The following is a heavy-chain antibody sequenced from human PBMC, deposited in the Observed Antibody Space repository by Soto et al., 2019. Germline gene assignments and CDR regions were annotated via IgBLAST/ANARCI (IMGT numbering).Heavy chain of an antibody. CDR1: GGSISSSSYY. J-gene: IGHJ4*02. D-gene: IGHD3-9*01. Sequence: PSETLSLTCTVSGGSISSSSYYWGWIRQPPGKGLEWIGSIYYSGSTYYNPSLKSRVTISVDTSKNQFSLKLSSVTAADTAVYYCARHESPYYDILTSYFDYWGQGTLVTVSS. CDR2: IYYSGST. V-gene: IGHV4-39*01. CDR3: ARHESPYYDILTSYFDY.